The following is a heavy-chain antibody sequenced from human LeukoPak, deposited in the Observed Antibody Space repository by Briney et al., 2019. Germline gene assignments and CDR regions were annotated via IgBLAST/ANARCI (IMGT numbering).Heavy chain of an antibody. Sequence: TSVKVSCKASGFTFSSSAIQLVRQVRGQRLEWMGWIVVGSGNTNYAQKFQDRVTITKDMSTMTAYMELSSLRSEDTALYYCAAVFFSSTVPYFDHWAQGTLVTVSS. V-gene: IGHV1-58*02. CDR3: AAVFFSSTVPYFDH. CDR1: GFTFSSSA. D-gene: IGHD2-2*01. J-gene: IGHJ4*02. CDR2: IVVGSGNT.